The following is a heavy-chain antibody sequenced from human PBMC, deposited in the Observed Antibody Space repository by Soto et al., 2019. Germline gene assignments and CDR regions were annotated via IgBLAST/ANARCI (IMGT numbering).Heavy chain of an antibody. V-gene: IGHV3-30-3*01. Sequence: QVQLVESGGGVVQPGRSLRLSCAASGFTFSSYAMHWVRQAPGKGLEWVAVISYDGSNKYYADSVKGRFTISRDNSKNTLYLPMNSLRAEDTAVYYCASDLAVLWFGEKFDYWGQGTLVPVSS. CDR2: ISYDGSNK. J-gene: IGHJ4*02. CDR3: ASDLAVLWFGEKFDY. D-gene: IGHD3-10*01. CDR1: GFTFSSYA.